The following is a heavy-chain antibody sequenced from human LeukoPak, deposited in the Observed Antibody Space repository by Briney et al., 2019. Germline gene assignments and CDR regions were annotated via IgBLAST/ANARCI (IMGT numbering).Heavy chain of an antibody. D-gene: IGHD6-13*01. J-gene: IGHJ6*03. Sequence: GGSLRLSCSASGFTFSTYTMSWVRRAPGKGPELVSAISGSGGTTKYADSVKGRFTISRDNSKNTLYLQMNSLRAEDTALYYCAKAHVAAADYYYYYMDVWGKGTTVTVSS. CDR1: GFTFSTYT. CDR3: AKAHVAAADYYYYYMDV. CDR2: ISGSGGTT. V-gene: IGHV3-23*01.